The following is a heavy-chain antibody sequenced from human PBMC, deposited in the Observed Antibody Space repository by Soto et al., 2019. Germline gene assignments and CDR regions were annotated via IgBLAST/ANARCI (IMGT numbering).Heavy chain of an antibody. CDR3: AREATSSGSYPDYYYYYGMYV. CDR1: GGSIRSGGYY. D-gene: IGHD3-10*01. J-gene: IGHJ6*02. CDR2: IYYSGST. V-gene: IGHV4-31*03. Sequence: QVQLQESGPGLVKPSQTLSLTCTVSGGSIRSGGYYWSWIRQHPGKGLEWIGYIYYSGSTYYNPSLKSRVTISVDTSKNQFSLNLSSVTAADTAVYYCAREATSSGSYPDYYYYYGMYVWGQGTTVTVSS.